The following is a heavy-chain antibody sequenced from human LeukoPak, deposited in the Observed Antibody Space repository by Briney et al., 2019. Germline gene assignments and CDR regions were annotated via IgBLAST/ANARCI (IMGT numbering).Heavy chain of an antibody. CDR1: GFTFSSYG. J-gene: IGHJ4*02. CDR2: ISYDGSNK. CDR3: ANIAVADT. Sequence: SGGSLRLSCAASGFTFSSYGMHWVRQAPGKGLEWVAVISYDGSNKYYADSVKGRFTISRDNSKNTLYLQTNSLRAEDTAVYYCANIAVADTWGQGTLVTVSS. V-gene: IGHV3-30*18. D-gene: IGHD6-19*01.